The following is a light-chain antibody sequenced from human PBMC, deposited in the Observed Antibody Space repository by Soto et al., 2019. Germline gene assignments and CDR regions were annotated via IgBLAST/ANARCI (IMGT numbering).Light chain of an antibody. Sequence: HSALTKPASVSGSPGQSITISCTGTSSDIGAYNSVSWYQQHPGKAPKLMIYEGSKRPSGVSNRFSGSKSGNTASLTISGLQAEDEADYYCCSYAGSSTYVFGTGTKVTVL. CDR3: CSYAGSSTYV. CDR1: SSDIGAYNS. V-gene: IGLV2-23*01. CDR2: EGS. J-gene: IGLJ1*01.